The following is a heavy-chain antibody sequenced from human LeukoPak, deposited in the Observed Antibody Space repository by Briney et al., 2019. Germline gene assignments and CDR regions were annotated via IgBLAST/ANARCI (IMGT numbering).Heavy chain of an antibody. CDR3: ARAQNYYDSSGYSYYYYYYLDV. D-gene: IGHD3-22*01. Sequence: SETLSLTCTVSGGSISSYYWSWIRQPPGKGLEWIGCIYYSGSTNYNPSLKSRVTISVDTSKNQFSLKLSSVTAADTAVYYCARAQNYYDSSGYSYYYYYYLDVWGKGTTVTVSS. V-gene: IGHV4-59*01. J-gene: IGHJ6*03. CDR1: GGSISSYY. CDR2: IYYSGST.